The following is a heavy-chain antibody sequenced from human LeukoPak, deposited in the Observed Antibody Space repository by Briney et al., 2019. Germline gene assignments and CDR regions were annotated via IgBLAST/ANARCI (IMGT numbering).Heavy chain of an antibody. V-gene: IGHV4-59*01. J-gene: IGHJ6*02. Sequence: SETLSLTCTVSGGSISSYYWSWIRQPPGKGLEWIGYIYYSGSTNYNPSLKSRVTISVDTSKNQFSLKLSSVTAADTAVYYCARLSGSYLDYYYGTDVWGQGTTVTVSS. D-gene: IGHD1-26*01. CDR2: IYYSGST. CDR1: GGSISSYY. CDR3: ARLSGSYLDYYYGTDV.